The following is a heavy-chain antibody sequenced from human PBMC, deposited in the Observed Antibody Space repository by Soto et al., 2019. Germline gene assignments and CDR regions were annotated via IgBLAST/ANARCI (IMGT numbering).Heavy chain of an antibody. CDR2: INPNSGGT. CDR3: ARGGSTYSALLQYYFGMDV. Sequence: HLVQSGAEVKKPGASVKVSCKTSGYTFSGYYIHWVRQAPGQGLEWMGWINPNSGGTKYTQRFQDRVTLTRDTSMTAAYMELSSLISDDSAVYYCARGGSTYSALLQYYFGMDVWGQGTRVTVSS. D-gene: IGHD1-26*01. J-gene: IGHJ6*02. V-gene: IGHV1-2*02. CDR1: GYTFSGYY.